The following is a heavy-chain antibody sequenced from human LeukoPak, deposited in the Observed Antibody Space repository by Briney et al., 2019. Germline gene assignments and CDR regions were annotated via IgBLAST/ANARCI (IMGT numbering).Heavy chain of an antibody. J-gene: IGHJ4*02. CDR2: VYSNGGT. CDR1: GDSISRYY. V-gene: IGHV4-59*08. D-gene: IGHD2-2*01. CDR3: ARQAYCSSISCYVDS. Sequence: SETLSLTCTVSGDSISRYYWSWIRQPPGKGLEWIGYVYSNGGTNYNPSLQSRVTASLDTSKNQSSLKLSSVTAADTAVYYCARQAYCSSISCYVDSWGQGTLVTVSS.